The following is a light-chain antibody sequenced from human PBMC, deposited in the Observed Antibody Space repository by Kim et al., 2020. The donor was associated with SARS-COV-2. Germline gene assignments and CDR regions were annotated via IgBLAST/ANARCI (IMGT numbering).Light chain of an antibody. J-gene: IGKJ2*01. Sequence: DIVMTQSPDSLAVSLGKRATINCRSSQSVLHSSNSNNYLAWYQQKPGQPPKLLIYWASTRESGVPDRFSGSGSGSDFTLTISSLQAEDVAVYYCQQYYSTPYTFGQGTKLEI. CDR2: WAS. CDR3: QQYYSTPYT. V-gene: IGKV4-1*01. CDR1: QSVLHSSNSNNY.